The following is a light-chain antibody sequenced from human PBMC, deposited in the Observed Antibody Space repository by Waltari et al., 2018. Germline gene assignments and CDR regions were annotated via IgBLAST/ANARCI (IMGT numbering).Light chain of an antibody. CDR3: QQTSITPRT. Sequence: DVQLTQSPSSLSASVGDRVTISCRASQNIDIYLNWYQQKPGEAPNLLIYGASNLQSGVPSRFSGSGSGTDFTLTISSLQPEDFASFYCQQTSITPRTFGQGTKLEI. CDR1: QNIDIY. J-gene: IGKJ2*01. CDR2: GAS. V-gene: IGKV1-39*01.